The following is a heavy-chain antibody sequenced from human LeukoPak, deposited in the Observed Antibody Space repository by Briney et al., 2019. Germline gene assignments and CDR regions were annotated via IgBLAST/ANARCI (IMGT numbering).Heavy chain of an antibody. CDR3: ARLAFCTNAVCFSNYYYSMDV. CDR1: GYSFTSYW. V-gene: IGHV5-51*01. J-gene: IGHJ6*03. CDR2: IYPDDSDT. Sequence: GESLQISCKASGYSFTSYWIGWVRQMPGKGLEWMGIIYPDDSDTKYSPSFQGQVAISADKSISTAYLQWSRLKASDTAMYYCARLAFCTNAVCFSNYYYSMDVWGRGTTVTVSS. D-gene: IGHD2-8*01.